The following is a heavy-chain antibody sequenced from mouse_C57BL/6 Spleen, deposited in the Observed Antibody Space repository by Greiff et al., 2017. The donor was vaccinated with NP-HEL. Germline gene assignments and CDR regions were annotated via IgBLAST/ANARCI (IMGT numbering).Heavy chain of an antibody. CDR2: INPSNGGT. J-gene: IGHJ2*01. D-gene: IGHD1-1*01. CDR1: GYTFTSYW. CDR3: ARSATVVATWDFDY. Sequence: QVHVKQPGTELVKPGASVKLSCKASGYTFTSYWMHWVKQRPGQGLEWIGNINPSNGGTNYNEKFKSKATLTVDKSSSTAYMQLSSLTSEDSAVYYCARSATVVATWDFDYWGQGTTLTVSS. V-gene: IGHV1-53*01.